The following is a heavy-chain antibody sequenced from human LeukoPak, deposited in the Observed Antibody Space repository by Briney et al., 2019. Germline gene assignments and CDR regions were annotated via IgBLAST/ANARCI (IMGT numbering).Heavy chain of an antibody. J-gene: IGHJ3*02. CDR1: GFSFGDYG. V-gene: IGHV3-23*01. Sequence: PAGTLRLSCAASGFSFGDYGRGWVRQAPGKGLKWVSTLSDSGVNTHYADSVKGRFTISRDNSKNTVYLQMKSLRAEDTAVYYCARDYSDYGGVSAELFSIWGQGTMVTVSS. CDR2: LSDSGVNT. CDR3: ARDYSDYGGVSAELFSI. D-gene: IGHD4-23*01.